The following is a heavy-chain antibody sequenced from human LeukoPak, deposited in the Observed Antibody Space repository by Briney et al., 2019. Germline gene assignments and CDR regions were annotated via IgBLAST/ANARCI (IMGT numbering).Heavy chain of an antibody. J-gene: IGHJ6*04. CDR3: ARVGIAAAGTDYYGMDV. CDR2: IYHSGST. D-gene: IGHD6-13*01. Sequence: SETLSLTCAVSGYSISSGYYWGWIRQPPGKGLEWIGSIYHSGSTYYNPPLKSRVTISVDTSKNQFSLKVSSVTAADTAVYYCARVGIAAAGTDYYGMDVWGKGTTVTVSS. CDR1: GYSISSGYY. V-gene: IGHV4-38-2*01.